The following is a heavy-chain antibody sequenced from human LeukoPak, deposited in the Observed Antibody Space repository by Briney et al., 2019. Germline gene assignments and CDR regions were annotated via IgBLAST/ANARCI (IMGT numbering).Heavy chain of an antibody. V-gene: IGHV3-7*03. CDR2: IKQDGNEK. CDR3: ARERILPY. Sequence: GGSLRLSCAASGFTFSGYWMSWVRQAPGKGLEWVANIKQDGNEKYYVDSVRGRFIISRDNAKNSLYLQMNSLRAEDTAVYYCARERILPYWGQGTLVTVSS. CDR1: GFTFSGYW. J-gene: IGHJ4*02. D-gene: IGHD2-15*01.